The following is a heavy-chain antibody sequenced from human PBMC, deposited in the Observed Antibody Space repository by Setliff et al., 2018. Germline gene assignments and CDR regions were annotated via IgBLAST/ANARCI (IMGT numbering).Heavy chain of an antibody. Sequence: SETLSLTCTVSGASMNGHYWSWLRQPPGKGLEWIGEINHRGSTNYNPSLKSRVTISLGSSKNHFSLKLTSVTAADTAVYYCARMSGFLYMDVWGKGTTVTVSS. CDR2: INHRGST. CDR3: ARMSGFLYMDV. D-gene: IGHD3-3*01. V-gene: IGHV4-34*01. J-gene: IGHJ6*03. CDR1: GASMNGHY.